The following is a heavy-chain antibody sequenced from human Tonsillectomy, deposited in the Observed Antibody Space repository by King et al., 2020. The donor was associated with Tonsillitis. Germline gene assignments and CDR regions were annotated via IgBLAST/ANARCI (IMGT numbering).Heavy chain of an antibody. CDR2: ISSSSLYI. CDR3: ARDVECSSTNCYTDFYYMDV. J-gene: IGHJ6*03. Sequence: VQLVESGGGLVKPGGSLRLSCAASGFTFSSYHMNWVRQATGKGLEWVSSISSSSLYIYYADSLKGRFTISRDNAKNSLYLQMNSLSAEDTAVYYCARDVECSSTNCYTDFYYMDVWGKGTTVTVSS. V-gene: IGHV3-21*01. CDR1: GFTFSSYH. D-gene: IGHD2-2*02.